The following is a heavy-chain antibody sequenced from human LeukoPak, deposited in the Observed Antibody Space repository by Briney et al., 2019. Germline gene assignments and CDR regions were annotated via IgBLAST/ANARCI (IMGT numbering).Heavy chain of an antibody. Sequence: ASVKVSCKASGYTFTSYDINWVRQATGQGLEWMGWMNPNSGNTGYAQKFQGRVTMTRNTSISTAYMELSSLRSEDTAVYYCARGPYGTIFGVVITNYYYGMDVWGQGTTVTVSS. D-gene: IGHD3-3*01. V-gene: IGHV1-8*01. CDR3: ARGPYGTIFGVVITNYYYGMDV. J-gene: IGHJ6*02. CDR2: MNPNSGNT. CDR1: GYTFTSYD.